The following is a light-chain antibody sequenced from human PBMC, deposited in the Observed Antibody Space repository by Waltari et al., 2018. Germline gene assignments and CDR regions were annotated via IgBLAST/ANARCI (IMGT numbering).Light chain of an antibody. CDR3: SSYAGSNKLI. V-gene: IGLV2-8*01. J-gene: IGLJ2*01. CDR1: SSDIGAYKY. Sequence: QSALTQPPSASGSPGQTVIISCTGTSSDIGAYKYVSWYQQIPGRAPALIIYEVDRRPPGGPDRFSGSNSGNTASLTVSGLQTEDEGDYYCSSYAGSNKLIFGGVTKLTVL. CDR2: EVD.